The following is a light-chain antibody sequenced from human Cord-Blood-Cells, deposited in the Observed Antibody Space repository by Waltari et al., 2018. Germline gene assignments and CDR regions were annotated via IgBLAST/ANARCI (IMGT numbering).Light chain of an antibody. V-gene: IGKV4-1*01. J-gene: IGKJ3*01. CDR2: WAS. CDR1: QSVLYSSNNKNY. CDR3: QQYYSTPFT. Sequence: DIVMTQSPDSVAVSLGERATINCKSSQSVLYSSNNKNYLAWYQQKPGQPPKLLIYWASTRESGVPDRFSGSGCGTDFTLTISSLQAEDVAVYYCQQYYSTPFTFGPGTKVDIK.